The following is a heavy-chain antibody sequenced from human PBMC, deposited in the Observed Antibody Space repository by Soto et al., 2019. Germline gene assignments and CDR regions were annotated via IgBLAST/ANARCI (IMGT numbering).Heavy chain of an antibody. CDR1: GGSISAYY. Sequence: SETLSLTCTVSGGSISAYYWSWIRQPPGKGLEWIAYIYYSGSTNYNPSLRSRVTISVDTSKNQFSLKLNSVTAADTAVYYCARAPGGYYYYYMDVWGKGTTVTFS. V-gene: IGHV4-59*01. D-gene: IGHD3-16*01. J-gene: IGHJ6*03. CDR2: IYYSGST. CDR3: ARAPGGYYYYYMDV.